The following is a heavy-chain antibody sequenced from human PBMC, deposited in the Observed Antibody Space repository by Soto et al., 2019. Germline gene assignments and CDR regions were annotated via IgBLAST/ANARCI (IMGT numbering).Heavy chain of an antibody. Sequence: GGSLRLSCAASGFTFSSYAMSWVRQAPGKGLEWVSAISGSSGSTYYADSVKSRFTISRDNSKNTLYLQMNSLRAEDTAVYYCAKVGQQLGPYYFDYWGQGTLVTVSS. J-gene: IGHJ4*02. CDR2: ISGSSGST. V-gene: IGHV3-23*01. CDR1: GFTFSSYA. CDR3: AKVGQQLGPYYFDY. D-gene: IGHD6-13*01.